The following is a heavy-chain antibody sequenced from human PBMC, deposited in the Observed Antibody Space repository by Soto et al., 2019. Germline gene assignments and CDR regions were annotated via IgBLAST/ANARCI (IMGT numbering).Heavy chain of an antibody. J-gene: IGHJ4*02. CDR2: MNPHTGET. V-gene: IGHV1-8*01. Sequence: GASVKVSCKASGYTFTRSGISWVRQAPGQGLELMGWMNPHTGETDATRKFQGRLTMTRNTSINTAYLELSSLTSEDTAVYYCARKHRGSSLAYWGQGPLVTVSS. CDR3: ARKHRGSSLAY. D-gene: IGHD6-6*01. CDR1: GYTFTRSG.